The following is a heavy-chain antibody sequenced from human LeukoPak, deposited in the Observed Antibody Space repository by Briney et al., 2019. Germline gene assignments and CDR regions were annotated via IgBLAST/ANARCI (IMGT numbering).Heavy chain of an antibody. V-gene: IGHV1-2*02. D-gene: IGHD2-2*01. CDR2: IIPNSGAT. Sequence: GASVKVSCKASGYTFIGHNIHWVRQAPGHGLEWMGRIIPNSGATNYAQKFQGRVTMTRDTSISTAYMELSSLRSDDTAVYYCARALEVVPTAMFDYWGQGTLVTVSS. CDR3: ARALEVVPTAMFDY. J-gene: IGHJ4*02. CDR1: GYTFIGHN.